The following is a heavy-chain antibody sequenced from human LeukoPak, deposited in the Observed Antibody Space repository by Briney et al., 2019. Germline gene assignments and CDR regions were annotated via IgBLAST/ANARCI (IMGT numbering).Heavy chain of an antibody. J-gene: IGHJ4*02. CDR3: ARDPLRAVAWEQERVDY. D-gene: IGHD6-19*01. CDR2: IKQDGSEK. CDR1: GFTFSSYW. Sequence: PGGSLRLSCAASGFTFSSYWMSWVRQAPGKGLEGVANIKQDGSEKYYVDSVKGRFTISRDNAKNSLYLQMNSLRAEDTAVYYCARDPLRAVAWEQERVDYWGQGTLVTVSS. V-gene: IGHV3-7*01.